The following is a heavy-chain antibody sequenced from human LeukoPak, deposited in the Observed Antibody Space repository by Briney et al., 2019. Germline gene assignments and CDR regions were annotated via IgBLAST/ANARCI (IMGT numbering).Heavy chain of an antibody. J-gene: IGHJ4*02. D-gene: IGHD5-24*01. CDR3: ARYNGEMAAIDY. V-gene: IGHV1-69*13. CDR1: GYTFTSYA. CDR2: IIPIFGTA. Sequence: SVKVSCKASGYTFTSYAISWVRQAPGQGLEWMGGIIPIFGTANYAQKFQGRVTITADESTSTAYMELSSLRSEDTAVYYCARYNGEMAAIDYWGQGTLVTVSS.